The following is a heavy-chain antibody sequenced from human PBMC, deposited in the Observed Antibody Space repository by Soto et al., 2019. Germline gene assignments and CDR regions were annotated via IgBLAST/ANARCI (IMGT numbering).Heavy chain of an antibody. CDR3: ARDHSLYCTNGVCHIDY. J-gene: IGHJ4*02. V-gene: IGHV3-48*01. CDR2: ISSSSSTI. D-gene: IGHD2-8*01. CDR1: GFTFSSYS. Sequence: EVQLVESGGGLVQPGGSLRLSCAASGFTFSSYSMNWVRQAPGKGLEWVSYISSSSSTIYYADSVKGRFTISRDNAKNSLYLQMNSLRAEDTAVYYCARDHSLYCTNGVCHIDYWGQGTLVTVSS.